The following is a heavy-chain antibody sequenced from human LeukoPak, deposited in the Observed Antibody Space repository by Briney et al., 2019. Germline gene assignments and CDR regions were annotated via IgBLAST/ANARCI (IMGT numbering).Heavy chain of an antibody. D-gene: IGHD1-1*01. CDR2: INPKSGGT. CDR3: AREGITTGRTAGAFDV. J-gene: IGHJ3*01. V-gene: IGHV1-2*02. Sequence: GPSVKVSCEASGYTFNAYYMHWVRQAPGQGLEWMGWINPKSGGTNYAQRFQARVTMTRDTSISIVYMELSRLTSDDTAVHYCAREGITTGRTAGAFDVWGQGTLVTVSS. CDR1: GYTFNAYY.